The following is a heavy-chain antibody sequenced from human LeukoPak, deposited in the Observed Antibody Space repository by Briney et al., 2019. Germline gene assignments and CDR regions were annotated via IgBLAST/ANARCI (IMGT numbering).Heavy chain of an antibody. J-gene: IGHJ5*02. CDR3: ARGGAYCGGDCYLTYNWFDP. CDR1: GGSFSGYY. D-gene: IGHD2-21*02. Sequence: SETLSLTCAVYGGSFSGYYWSWIRQPPGKGLDWIGEINHSGSTNYNPSLKSRVTVSVDTSKNQFSLKLSSVTAADTAVYYCARGGAYCGGDCYLTYNWFDPWGQGTLVTVSS. CDR2: INHSGST. V-gene: IGHV4-34*01.